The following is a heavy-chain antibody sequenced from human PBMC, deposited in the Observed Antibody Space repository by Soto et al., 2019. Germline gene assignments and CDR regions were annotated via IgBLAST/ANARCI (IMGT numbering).Heavy chain of an antibody. Sequence: QVQLQQWGAGLLKPSETLSLTCAVYGGSFSGYYWSWIRQPPGKGLEWIGEINHSGSTNYNPSLKRRVTISVDTSKNQFSLKLSSVTAADTAVYYCVGIYGDYVDAFDIWGQGTMVTVSS. V-gene: IGHV4-34*01. D-gene: IGHD4-17*01. CDR2: INHSGST. CDR3: VGIYGDYVDAFDI. CDR1: GGSFSGYY. J-gene: IGHJ3*02.